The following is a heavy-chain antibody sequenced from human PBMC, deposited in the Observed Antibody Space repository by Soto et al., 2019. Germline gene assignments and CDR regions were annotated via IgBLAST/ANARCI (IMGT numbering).Heavy chain of an antibody. D-gene: IGHD2-2*01. CDR3: AKIVVVPAAERGGWFDP. Sequence: PGGSLRLSCAASGFTFSSYGMHWVRQAPGKGLEWVAVISYDGSNKYYADSVKGRFTISRDNSKNTLYLQMNSLRAEDTAVYYCAKIVVVPAAERGGWFDPWGQGTLVTVSS. CDR2: ISYDGSNK. J-gene: IGHJ5*02. V-gene: IGHV3-30*18. CDR1: GFTFSSYG.